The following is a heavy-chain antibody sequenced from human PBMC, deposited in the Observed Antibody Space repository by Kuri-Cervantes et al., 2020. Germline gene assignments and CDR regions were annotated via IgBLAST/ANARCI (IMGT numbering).Heavy chain of an antibody. J-gene: IGHJ4*02. CDR1: GFTFSNYA. D-gene: IGHD3-16*01. V-gene: IGHV3-23*01. CDR2: IVGSG. Sequence: GESLKISCAASGFTFSNYAMNWVRQAPGKGLEWVSGIVGSGDMADSVKGRFTVSRDNAKNSLYLQMNGLRADDTCIYFCARGGGFEYWGQGTLVTVSS. CDR3: ARGGGFEY.